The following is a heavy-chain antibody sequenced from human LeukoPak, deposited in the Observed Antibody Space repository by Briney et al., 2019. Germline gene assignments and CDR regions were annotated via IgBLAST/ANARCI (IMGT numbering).Heavy chain of an antibody. CDR2: INPSSGGT. J-gene: IGHJ4*02. D-gene: IGHD3-22*01. V-gene: IGHV1-2*06. CDR3: ARGPGYYYDSSGYYPGDY. CDR1: GYTFTGYY. Sequence: ASVKVSCKASGYTFTGYYMHWVRQAPGQGLEWMGRINPSSGGTNYAQKFQGRVTMTRDTSISTAYMELSRLRSDDTAVYYCARGPGYYYDSSGYYPGDYWGQGTLVTGSS.